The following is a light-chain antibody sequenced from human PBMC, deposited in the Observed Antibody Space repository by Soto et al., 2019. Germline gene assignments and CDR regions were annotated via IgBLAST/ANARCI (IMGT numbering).Light chain of an antibody. V-gene: IGKV3-20*01. CDR1: QSVSSSY. CDR3: QQYGSSSWT. J-gene: IGKJ1*01. CDR2: GAS. Sequence: EIVLMPSPGALSLSQGERATLSCRDSQSVSSSYFAWYQQRFGQAPRLLIYGASSRATGIPDRFSGSGSGTDFTLTISRLEPEDFAVYYCQQYGSSSWTFGQGTKVDIK.